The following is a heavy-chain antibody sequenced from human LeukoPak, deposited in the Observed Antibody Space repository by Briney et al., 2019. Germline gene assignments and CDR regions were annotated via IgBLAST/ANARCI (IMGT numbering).Heavy chain of an antibody. CDR2: ISYDGSNK. CDR3: ARGIEAAGLIDY. V-gene: IGHV3-30*04. J-gene: IGHJ4*02. CDR1: GFAFSTYP. D-gene: IGHD6-13*01. Sequence: GGSLRLSCAASGFAFSTYPVHWVRQAPGKGLEWVAVISYDGSNKYYADSVKGRFTISRDNSKNTLYLQMNSLRAEDTAVYYCARGIEAAGLIDYWGQGTLVTVSS.